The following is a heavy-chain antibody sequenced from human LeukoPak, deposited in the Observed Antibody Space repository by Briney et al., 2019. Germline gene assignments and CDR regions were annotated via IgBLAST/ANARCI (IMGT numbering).Heavy chain of an antibody. Sequence: GESPKISCKGSGYSFTTYWIGWVRQLPGKGLEWMGIIYPGDSDTRYSPSFQGQVTISADKSITTAYLQWSSLKASDTAMYYCARRPTTLPFDYWGQGTLVTVSS. CDR1: GYSFTTYW. CDR2: IYPGDSDT. J-gene: IGHJ4*02. V-gene: IGHV5-51*01. D-gene: IGHD5-12*01. CDR3: ARRPTTLPFDY.